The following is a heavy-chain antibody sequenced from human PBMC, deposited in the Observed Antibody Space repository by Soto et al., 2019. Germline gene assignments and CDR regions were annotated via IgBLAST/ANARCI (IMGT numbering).Heavy chain of an antibody. CDR2: IWYDGRNK. Sequence: QVQLVESGGGVVQPGRSLRLSCTASGFTFDTYGMHWVRQAPGKGLEWVAVIWYDGRNKNYADSVKGRFTISRDSSTNTLYLQMNSLRAEDTAVYSCARDDQASGWYVAMDVWGQGTTVTVSS. V-gene: IGHV3-33*01. D-gene: IGHD6-19*01. CDR3: ARDDQASGWYVAMDV. J-gene: IGHJ6*02. CDR1: GFTFDTYG.